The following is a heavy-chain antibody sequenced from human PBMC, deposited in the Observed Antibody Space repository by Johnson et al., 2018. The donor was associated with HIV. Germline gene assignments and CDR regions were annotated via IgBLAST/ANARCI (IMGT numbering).Heavy chain of an antibody. V-gene: IGHV3-23*04. CDR1: GFTLSSYA. CDR2: ISGSGGST. D-gene: IGHD3-22*01. J-gene: IGHJ3*02. CDR3: ARRDDIRNGAFDI. Sequence: VQLVESGGNLVRPGGSLRLSCAPSGFTLSSYALSWVRQAPGKGLEWVSAISGSGGSTYYADSVKGRFTISRDNSKNTLYLQMNSLRAEDTAVYYCARRDDIRNGAFDIWGQGTMVTVSS.